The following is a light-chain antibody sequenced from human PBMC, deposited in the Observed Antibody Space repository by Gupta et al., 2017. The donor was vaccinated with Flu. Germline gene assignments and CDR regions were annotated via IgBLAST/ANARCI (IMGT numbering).Light chain of an antibody. CDR2: SIS. Sequence: PSSISASVGEKVTITWRASQCVRSWLAWYQQKPGKAPKLLIHSISTMPTGAPARFSGSGSETEFTLTISGLQPEDFAIYYCQQYDVWPRTFGRGTKVEI. CDR1: QCVRSW. V-gene: IGKV1-12*01. J-gene: IGKJ1*01. CDR3: QQYDVWPRT.